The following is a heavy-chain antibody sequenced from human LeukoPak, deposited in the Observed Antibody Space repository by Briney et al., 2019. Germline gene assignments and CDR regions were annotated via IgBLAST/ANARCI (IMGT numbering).Heavy chain of an antibody. CDR1: GFTFSTYW. J-gene: IGHJ4*02. CDR3: ARLRGGAY. V-gene: IGHV3-7*01. Sequence: GGSLRLSCEASGFTFSTYWMTWVRQAPGRGLEWVANIKQDGGETYYVDSVKGRFTISRDNAKNSLYLQMNSLRAEDTALYYCARLRGGAYWGQGTLVTVSS. D-gene: IGHD3-10*01. CDR2: IKQDGGET.